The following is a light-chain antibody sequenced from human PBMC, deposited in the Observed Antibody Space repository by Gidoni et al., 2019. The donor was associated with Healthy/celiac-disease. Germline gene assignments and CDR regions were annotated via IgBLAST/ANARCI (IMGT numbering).Light chain of an antibody. CDR3: QQRSNWPPMYT. Sequence: EIVLTQSPATLSLSPGERATLSCRASQSVSSYLAWYQQKPGQAPRLLIYDASNRATGIPARFSGSGCGTDLTLTISSLEPEDVAVYYCQQRSNWPPMYTFGQGTKLEIK. CDR2: DAS. J-gene: IGKJ2*01. V-gene: IGKV3-11*01. CDR1: QSVSSY.